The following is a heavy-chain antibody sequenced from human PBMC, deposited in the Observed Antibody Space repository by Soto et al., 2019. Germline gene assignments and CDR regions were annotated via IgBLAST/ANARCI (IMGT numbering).Heavy chain of an antibody. CDR1: GYSFTSYW. Sequence: LGESLKISCKGSGYSFTSYWIGWVRQMPGKGLEWMGITYPGDSDTRYSPSFQGQVTISADKSISTAYLQWSSLKASDTAMYYCARHRGGGGYGDYYYGMDVWGQGTTVTVSS. CDR3: ARHRGGGGYGDYYYGMDV. J-gene: IGHJ6*02. V-gene: IGHV5-51*01. D-gene: IGHD1-26*01. CDR2: TYPGDSDT.